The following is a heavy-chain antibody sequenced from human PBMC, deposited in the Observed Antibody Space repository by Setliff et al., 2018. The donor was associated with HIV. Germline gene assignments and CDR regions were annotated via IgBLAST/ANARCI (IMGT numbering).Heavy chain of an antibody. CDR1: GDSISRGAYY. J-gene: IGHJ4*02. D-gene: IGHD3-10*01. CDR3: ASRLPLSSGSAFAY. CDR2: VYSSGDT. V-gene: IGHV4-61*02. Sequence: PSETLSLTCTVSGDSISRGAYYWSWIRQPAGKGPEWIGRVYSSGDTNYNPSLRSRVIVSVDTSKNQFSLTLVSVTAADTSVYFCASRLPLSSGSAFAYWGQGTLVTVSS.